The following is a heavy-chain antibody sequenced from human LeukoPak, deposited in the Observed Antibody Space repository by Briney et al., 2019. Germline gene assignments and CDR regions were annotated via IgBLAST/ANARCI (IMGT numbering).Heavy chain of an antibody. D-gene: IGHD1-26*01. CDR2: INHSGST. CDR1: GGSFSGYY. V-gene: IGHV4-34*01. J-gene: IGHJ4*02. Sequence: SETLSLTCAVYGGSFSGYYWSWIRQPPGKGLEWNGEINHSGSTNYNPSLKSRVTISVDTSKNQFSLKLSSVTAADTAVYYCARLAGRGVKAGATKDYWGQGTLVTVFS. CDR3: ARLAGRGVKAGATKDY.